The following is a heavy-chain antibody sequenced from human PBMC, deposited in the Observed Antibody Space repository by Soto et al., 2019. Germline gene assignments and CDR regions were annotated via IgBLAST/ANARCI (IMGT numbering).Heavy chain of an antibody. Sequence: EVQLVESGGGLVQPGGSLRLSCAASGFTFRSYSMNWVRQAPGKGLEWVSYITSSSSTIYYADSVKGRFTISRDNAKNSLYLQMNSLRAEDTAVYYCARDPGGCSGGSCYSWFFDYWGQGTLVTVSS. D-gene: IGHD2-15*01. J-gene: IGHJ4*02. CDR3: ARDPGGCSGGSCYSWFFDY. CDR1: GFTFRSYS. V-gene: IGHV3-48*01. CDR2: ITSSSSTI.